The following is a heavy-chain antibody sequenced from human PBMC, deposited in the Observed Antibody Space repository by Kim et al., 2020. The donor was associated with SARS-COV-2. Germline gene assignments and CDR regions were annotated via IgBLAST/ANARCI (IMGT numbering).Heavy chain of an antibody. D-gene: IGHD6-6*01. CDR3: ARHDRVYSSSSFPNYIDY. Sequence: SETLSLTCTVSGGSISSSSYYWGWIRQPPGKGLEWIGSIYCSGSTYYNPSLKSRVTISVDTSKNQFSLKLSSVTAADTAVYYCARHDRVYSSSSFPNYIDYWGQGTLVTVSS. J-gene: IGHJ4*02. V-gene: IGHV4-39*01. CDR1: GGSISSSSYY. CDR2: IYCSGST.